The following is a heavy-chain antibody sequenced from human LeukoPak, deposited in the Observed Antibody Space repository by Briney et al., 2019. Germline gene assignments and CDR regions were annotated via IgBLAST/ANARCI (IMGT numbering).Heavy chain of an antibody. J-gene: IGHJ4*02. CDR1: GGSIAVNHYY. Sequence: SETLSLTCSVSGGSIAVNHYYWGWIRQPPGKGLEWIGSGLYTGNTYSNPSLRSRVTISVDTSKNEFSLRMNSVTAADTAVYYCAREHRSSKYFDSWGQGALMIVSS. V-gene: IGHV4-39*02. D-gene: IGHD6-6*01. CDR2: GLYTGNT. CDR3: AREHRSSKYFDS.